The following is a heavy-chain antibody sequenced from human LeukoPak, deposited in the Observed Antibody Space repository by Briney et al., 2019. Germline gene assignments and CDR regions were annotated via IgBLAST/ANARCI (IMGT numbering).Heavy chain of an antibody. CDR2: IYYSGST. V-gene: IGHV4-59*12. J-gene: IGHJ6*04. D-gene: IGHD2-2*01. CDR3: ARGLDCSSTSCYGNV. Sequence: PSEALSLTCTVSGGSISSYYWSWIRQPPGKGLEWIGYIYYSGSTNYNPSLKSRVTISVDTSKNQFSLKLSSVTAADTAVYYCARGLDCSSTSCYGNVWGKGTTVTVSS. CDR1: GGSISSYY.